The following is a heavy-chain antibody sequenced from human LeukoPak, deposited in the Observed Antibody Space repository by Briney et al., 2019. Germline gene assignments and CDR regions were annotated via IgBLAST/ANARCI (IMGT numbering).Heavy chain of an antibody. V-gene: IGHV1-69*13. Sequence: SLKVSCKASGGTFSSYAISWVRQAPGQGLEWMGGIIPIFGTANYAQKFQGRVTITADESTSTAYMELSSLRSEDTAVYYCAKDLGNNPYYQAGPGNLDWYFDLWGRGTLVTVSS. D-gene: IGHD1-14*01. CDR3: AKDLGNNPYYQAGPGNLDWYFDL. CDR1: GGTFSSYA. J-gene: IGHJ2*01. CDR2: IIPIFGTA.